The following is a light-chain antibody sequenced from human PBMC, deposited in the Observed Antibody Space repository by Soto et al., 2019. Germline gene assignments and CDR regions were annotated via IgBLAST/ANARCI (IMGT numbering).Light chain of an antibody. Sequence: QSVLTQPASVSGSPGRSITISCTGTSSDFGSYNYVSWYQQHPGKAPKLIIYDVTNRPAGISSRFSASKSGDTASLTISVLQADDEADYFCSSYKSTSTPYVFGTGTKVTVL. CDR1: SSDFGSYNY. CDR2: DVT. CDR3: SSYKSTSTPYV. V-gene: IGLV2-14*03. J-gene: IGLJ1*01.